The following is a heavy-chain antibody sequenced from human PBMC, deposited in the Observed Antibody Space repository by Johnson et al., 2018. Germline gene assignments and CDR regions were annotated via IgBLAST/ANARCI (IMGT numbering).Heavy chain of an antibody. D-gene: IGHD1-26*01. CDR1: GFTLRTYW. V-gene: IGHV3-7*01. Sequence: EVQLVESGGGFVQPGGSLRLSCTASGFTLRTYWVTWVRQAPGKGLEWVANIKQDGSETYYVDSVRGRHTVTRDNAQDSVYLQLNSLRLEDTAVYYCARERSIMRAGKPLGHGMDVWGQGTTVVVSS. J-gene: IGHJ6*02. CDR2: IKQDGSET. CDR3: ARERSIMRAGKPLGHGMDV.